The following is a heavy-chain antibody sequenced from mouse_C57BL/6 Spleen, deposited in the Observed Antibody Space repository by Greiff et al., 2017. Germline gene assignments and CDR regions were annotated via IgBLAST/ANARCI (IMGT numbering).Heavy chain of an antibody. V-gene: IGHV1-81*01. CDR1: GYTFTSYG. Sequence: QVQLQQSGAELARPGASVKLSCKASGYTFTSYGISWVKQRTGQGLEWIGEIYPRSGNTYYTEKFKGKATLTADKSSRTAFMELRRLTSEDSAVYYYARERPGDYWGQGTTLTVSS. CDR2: IYPRSGNT. J-gene: IGHJ2*01. CDR3: ARERPGDY.